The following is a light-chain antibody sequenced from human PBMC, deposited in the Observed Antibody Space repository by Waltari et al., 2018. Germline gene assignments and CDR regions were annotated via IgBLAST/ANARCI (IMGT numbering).Light chain of an antibody. V-gene: IGLV2-8*01. CDR3: SSYAGTDNFVV. CDR2: EVN. CDR1: SSDVGAYDY. J-gene: IGLJ2*01. Sequence: QSALTQPPSASGSPGQSVTISCTGTSSDVGAYDYVSWYQPHPDKAPKLIIFEVNKWPSGVPDRFSCSKSGNTASLTVSGLQAEDEADYYCSSYAGTDNFVVFGGGTKLTVL.